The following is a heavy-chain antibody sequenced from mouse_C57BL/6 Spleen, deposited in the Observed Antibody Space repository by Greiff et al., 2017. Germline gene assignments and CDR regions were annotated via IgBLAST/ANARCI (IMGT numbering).Heavy chain of an antibody. CDR1: GYSITSGYY. CDR3: AREGVYYGNYEGYFDY. Sequence: ESGPGLVKPSQSLSLTCSVTGYSITSGYYWNWIRQFPGNKLEWMGYISYDGSNNYNPSLKNRISITRDTSKNQFFLKLNSVTTEDTATYYCAREGVYYGNYEGYFDYWGQGTTLTVSS. J-gene: IGHJ2*01. D-gene: IGHD2-1*01. V-gene: IGHV3-6*01. CDR2: ISYDGSN.